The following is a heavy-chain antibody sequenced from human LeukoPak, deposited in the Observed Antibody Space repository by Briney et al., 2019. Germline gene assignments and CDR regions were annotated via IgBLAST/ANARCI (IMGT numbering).Heavy chain of an antibody. J-gene: IGHJ4*02. CDR1: GYTFTGYY. Sequence: ASVKVSCRASGYTFTGYYMHWVRQAPGQGLEWMGWSNPNSGGTNYAQKFQGRVTMTRDTSISTAYMELSRLRSDDTAVYYCARVWINVGATPAIAYWGQGTLVTVSS. D-gene: IGHD1-26*01. V-gene: IGHV1-2*02. CDR3: ARVWINVGATPAIAY. CDR2: SNPNSGGT.